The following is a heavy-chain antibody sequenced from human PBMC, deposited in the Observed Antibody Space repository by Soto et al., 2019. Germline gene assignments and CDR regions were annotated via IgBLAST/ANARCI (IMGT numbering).Heavy chain of an antibody. CDR2: IYPSDSDA. V-gene: IGHV5-51*01. Sequence: GESLKISCKGSGYSFTSYCIGWVRQMPCKGLEWMGSIYPSDSDATYNPSFQGHVTISADESLNTAYLQWSSLQASDTAIYYCARRCFPSSSSSPSHFQPWGKGTLV. CDR3: ARRCFPSSSSSPSHFQP. J-gene: IGHJ4*02. D-gene: IGHD6-6*01. CDR1: GYSFTSYC.